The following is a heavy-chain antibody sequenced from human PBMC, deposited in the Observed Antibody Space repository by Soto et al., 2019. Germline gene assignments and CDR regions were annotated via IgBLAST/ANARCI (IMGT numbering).Heavy chain of an antibody. CDR2: INHSGST. CDR1: GGSFSGYY. V-gene: IGHV4-34*01. CDR3: ARRRATSYFDY. Sequence: SETLSLTCAVYGGSFSGYYWSWIRQPPGKGLEWIGEINHSGSTNYNPSPKSRVTISVDTSKNQFSQKLSSVTATDTAVYYCARRRATSYFDYWGQGTLVTVSS. J-gene: IGHJ4*02.